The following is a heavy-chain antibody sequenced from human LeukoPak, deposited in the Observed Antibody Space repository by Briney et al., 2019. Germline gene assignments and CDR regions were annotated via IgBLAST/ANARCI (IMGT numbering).Heavy chain of an antibody. J-gene: IGHJ4*02. V-gene: IGHV4-59*08. D-gene: IGHD5-12*01. Sequence: PSETLSLTCNVSGGSISSYYWSWIRQPPGKGLEWIGYIYYSGSTNYNPSLKSRVTISVDTTENQFSLELSSVTAADTAVYYCARLSDSGYEFDCWGQGTLVTVSS. CDR2: IYYSGST. CDR1: GGSISSYY. CDR3: ARLSDSGYEFDC.